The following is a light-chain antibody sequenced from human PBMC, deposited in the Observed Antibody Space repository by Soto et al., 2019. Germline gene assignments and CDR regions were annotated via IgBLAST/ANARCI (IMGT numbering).Light chain of an antibody. CDR3: SSYAGSNSVL. Sequence: QSALTQPPSASGSPGQSVTISCTGTSSDVGAYKYVSWYQQHPGKAPKLMIYAVSERPSGVPDRFSGSKSGNTASLTVSGLQSEDEADYYCSSYAGSNSVLFGGGTKLTVL. V-gene: IGLV2-8*01. CDR1: SSDVGAYKY. CDR2: AVS. J-gene: IGLJ2*01.